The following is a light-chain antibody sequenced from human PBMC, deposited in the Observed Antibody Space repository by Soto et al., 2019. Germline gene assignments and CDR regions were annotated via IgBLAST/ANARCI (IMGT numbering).Light chain of an antibody. V-gene: IGLV2-14*03. CDR3: SSYTTNSTPV. Sequence: QSVLTQPASVSGSPGQSITISCTGTSSDVGGYNYVSWYQQHPGKAPKLLIYEVTNRPSGVSNRFSGSKSGSTASLTISGLQAEDEADYYCSSYTTNSTPVFGTGTKSPS. CDR1: SSDVGGYNY. CDR2: EVT. J-gene: IGLJ1*01.